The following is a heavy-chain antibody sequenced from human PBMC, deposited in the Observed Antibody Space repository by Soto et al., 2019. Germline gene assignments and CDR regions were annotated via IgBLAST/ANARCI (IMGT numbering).Heavy chain of an antibody. V-gene: IGHV3-7*01. D-gene: IGHD2-15*01. CDR3: ARDIKLNRAVYYYYGMDV. CDR2: IKEDGSEK. Sequence: GGALRVCWGAAGGTGSREWGSWVRQETGKGVEWVANIKEDGSEKYYVDSVKGRFTISRDNAKNSLYLQMNSLRAEDTAVYYCARDIKLNRAVYYYYGMDVWGQGTTVTVSS. J-gene: IGHJ6*02. CDR1: GGTGSREW.